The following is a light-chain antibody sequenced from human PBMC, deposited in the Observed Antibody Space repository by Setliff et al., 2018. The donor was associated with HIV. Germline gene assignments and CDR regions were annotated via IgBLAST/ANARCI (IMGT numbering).Light chain of an antibody. J-gene: IGLJ1*01. V-gene: IGLV1-44*01. CDR1: SSTIGSNS. Sequence: QSALTQPPSASGTPGQRVTISCSGRSSTIGSNSVNWYQQLPGTAPKILIYRSHVRPSRVPDRFSGSKSGTSASLAISGLQAEDEADYYCAAWDDSLTGYVFGTGTKVTVL. CDR3: AAWDDSLTGYV. CDR2: RSH.